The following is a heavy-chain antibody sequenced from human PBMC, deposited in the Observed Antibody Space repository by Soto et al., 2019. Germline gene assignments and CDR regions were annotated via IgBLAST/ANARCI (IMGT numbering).Heavy chain of an antibody. V-gene: IGHV3-30*18. D-gene: IGHD6-6*01. CDR2: ISYDGTKK. J-gene: IGHJ5*02. CDR3: AKHSRSYSSSSWFDP. CDR1: GFTFSSYV. Sequence: QVQLVESGGGVVEPGRSLRLSCAASGFTFSSYVMHWVRQAPGKGLEWVAGISYDGTKKYYAVSVEGRFTISRDNPMSILYVQMSSLRPEDTAVYYCAKHSRSYSSSSWFDPWGQGTLVTVSS.